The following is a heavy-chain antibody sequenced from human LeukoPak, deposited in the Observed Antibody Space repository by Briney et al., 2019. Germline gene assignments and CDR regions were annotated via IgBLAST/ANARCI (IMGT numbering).Heavy chain of an antibody. J-gene: IGHJ5*02. D-gene: IGHD6-13*01. CDR2: ISSSSSYI. CDR3: ARDGYSSSWRQGWFDP. Sequence: PGGSLRLSCAASGFTFSSYSMNWVRQAPGKGLEWVSSISSSSSYIYYADSVKGRFTISRDNAKNSLYLQMNSLRAEDTAVYYCARDGYSSSWRQGWFDPWGQGTLVTVSS. V-gene: IGHV3-21*01. CDR1: GFTFSSYS.